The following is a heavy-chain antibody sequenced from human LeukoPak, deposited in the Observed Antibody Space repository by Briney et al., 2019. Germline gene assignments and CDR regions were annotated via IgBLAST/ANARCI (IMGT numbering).Heavy chain of an antibody. Sequence: PGGTLRLSCAASGYTFTSYRMHWVRQAPGPGPVWVASIRNDGSSTDYADSVKGRFTISRDNAKNTLYLQMNSLRAEDTAVYYCAREQGYYSVPGYWGQGTLVTVSS. CDR3: AREQGYYSVPGY. D-gene: IGHD3-22*01. CDR1: GYTFTSYR. V-gene: IGHV3-74*01. J-gene: IGHJ4*02. CDR2: IRNDGSST.